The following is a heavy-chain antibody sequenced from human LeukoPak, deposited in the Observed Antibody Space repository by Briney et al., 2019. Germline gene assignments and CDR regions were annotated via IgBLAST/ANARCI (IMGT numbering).Heavy chain of an antibody. CDR3: ARDQEGFDY. J-gene: IGHJ4*02. CDR1: GYTFTSYD. V-gene: IGHV1-46*01. CDR2: IYPRDGST. Sequence: ASVRVSCKASGYTFTSYDINWVRQAPGQGREWMGMIYPRDGSTSYAQKFQGRVTVTRDTSTSTVHMELSGLRSEDTAVYYCARDQEGFDYWGQGTLVTVSS.